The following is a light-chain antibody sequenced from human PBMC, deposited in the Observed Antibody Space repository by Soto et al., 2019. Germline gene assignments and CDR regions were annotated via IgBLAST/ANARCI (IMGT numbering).Light chain of an antibody. CDR3: AAWDDSLNVVV. Sequence: QSVLSQPPSASGTPGQRVTISCSGSRSNVGSNTLNWYQQLPGTAPKLLIYSNDQRASGVPDRFSGSKSGTSASLAISGLQSEDEADYYCAAWDDSLNVVVLGAGTQLTVL. CDR2: SND. CDR1: RSNVGSNT. V-gene: IGLV1-44*01. J-gene: IGLJ2*01.